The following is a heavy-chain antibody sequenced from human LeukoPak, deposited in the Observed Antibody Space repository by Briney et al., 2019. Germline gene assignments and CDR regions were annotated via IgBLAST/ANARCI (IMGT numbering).Heavy chain of an antibody. J-gene: IGHJ3*02. Sequence: SETLSLTCAVYGGSFSGYYWSWIRQPPGKGLEWIGQINHSGSTNYNPSLKSRVTISVDTSKNQFSLKLSSVTAADTAVYYCAMLYGLRASDIWGQGTMVTVSS. CDR2: INHSGST. D-gene: IGHD3-10*01. CDR1: GGSFSGYY. CDR3: AMLYGLRASDI. V-gene: IGHV4-34*01.